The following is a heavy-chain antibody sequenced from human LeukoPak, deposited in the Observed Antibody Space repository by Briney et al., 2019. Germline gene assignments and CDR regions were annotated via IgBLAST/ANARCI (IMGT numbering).Heavy chain of an antibody. D-gene: IGHD6-13*01. CDR1: GFTLSSYG. CDR2: ISYDGSNK. CDR3: AKPSIPYSSSWYGEYYFDY. Sequence: GGSVRLSCAASGFTLSSYGMHWVRQAPGKGLEWVAVISYDGSNKYYADSVKGRFTISRDNSKNTLYLQMNSLRAEDTAVYYCAKPSIPYSSSWYGEYYFDYWGQGTLVTVSS. J-gene: IGHJ4*02. V-gene: IGHV3-30*18.